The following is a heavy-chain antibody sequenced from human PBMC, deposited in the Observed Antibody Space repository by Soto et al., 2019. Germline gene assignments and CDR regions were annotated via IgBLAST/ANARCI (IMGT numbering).Heavy chain of an antibody. Sequence: EVQLLESGGGLVQPGGSLRLSCAASGFTFSSYAMNWVRQAPGKGLEWVSVISGSDGSTYYADSVKGRFTISRDNSKNTLNLQMNSLRAEETAVYYCAGRSSSWYFDYWGKGTLVTVSS. CDR3: AGRSSSWYFDY. V-gene: IGHV3-23*01. J-gene: IGHJ4*02. D-gene: IGHD6-13*01. CDR2: ISGSDGST. CDR1: GFTFSSYA.